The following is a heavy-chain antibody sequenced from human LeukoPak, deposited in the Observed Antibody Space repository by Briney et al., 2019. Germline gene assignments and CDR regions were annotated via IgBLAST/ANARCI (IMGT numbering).Heavy chain of an antibody. V-gene: IGHV3-53*04. CDR3: TYSGYEKGGFDY. CDR2: IYSGGST. CDR1: GFTFSSYA. Sequence: PGGSLRLSCTASGFTFSSYAMSWVRQAPGKGLEWVSVIYSGGSTYYADSVKGRFTISRHNSKNTLYLQMISLRAEDTSVYYCTYSGYEKGGFDYWGQGTLVTVSS. D-gene: IGHD5-12*01. J-gene: IGHJ4*02.